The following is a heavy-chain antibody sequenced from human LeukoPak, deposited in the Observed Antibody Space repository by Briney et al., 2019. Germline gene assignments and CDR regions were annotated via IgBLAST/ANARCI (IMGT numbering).Heavy chain of an antibody. CDR3: AKGSLGSWYYFDY. Sequence: GGSLRLSCAASGFTFGSSAMSWVRQAPGKGPEWVSTFSRSGPDTYCADSVKGRFTIFRDNSKNTLYLQMNSLRAEDTAVYYCAKGSLGSWYYFDYWGQGTLVTVSS. D-gene: IGHD6-13*01. V-gene: IGHV3-23*01. CDR2: FSRSGPDT. CDR1: GFTFGSSA. J-gene: IGHJ4*02.